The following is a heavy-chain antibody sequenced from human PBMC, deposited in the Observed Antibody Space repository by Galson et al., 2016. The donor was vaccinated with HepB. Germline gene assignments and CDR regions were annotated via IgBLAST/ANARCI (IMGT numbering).Heavy chain of an antibody. Sequence: SLRLSCAASRFTFSSYAMSWVRQAPGKGLEWVSVVSGSGDKTYYADSVKGRFTISRDNSKNTLYLQMNSLRAEDTAVYYCAKDLYSGSYGYFDCWGQGTMVTVSS. CDR1: RFTFSSYA. J-gene: IGHJ4*02. V-gene: IGHV3-23*01. CDR3: AKDLYSGSYGYFDC. CDR2: VSGSGDKT. D-gene: IGHD1-26*01.